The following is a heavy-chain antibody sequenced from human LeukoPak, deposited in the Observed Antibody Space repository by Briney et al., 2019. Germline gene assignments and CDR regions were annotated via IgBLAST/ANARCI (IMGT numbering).Heavy chain of an antibody. V-gene: IGHV4-39*01. J-gene: IGHJ4*02. CDR2: IYFSATT. D-gene: IGHD2-2*01. CDR1: VGSISSSSYY. CDR3: ARQVVVVPAAMDY. Sequence: PSETLSLTCTVSVGSISSSSYYSGWIRPPPRKGTEWIGGIYFSATTSYNPSLEGRVTISVDTSKNQFPLKLSSVTAADTAVYYCARQVVVVPAAMDYWGQGTLVTVSS.